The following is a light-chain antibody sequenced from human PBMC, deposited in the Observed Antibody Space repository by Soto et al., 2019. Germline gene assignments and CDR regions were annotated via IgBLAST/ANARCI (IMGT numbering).Light chain of an antibody. CDR1: SGHGNYV. Sequence: QPVLTQSPSASASPGASGKLTCTLSSGHGNYVIAWHQQQPQKGPQYLMKVKSDGSHSTGDGIPDRFSGSSSRAERYLAISGLQSDDEADYYGQTWDTGIVVFGGGTKLTVL. J-gene: IGLJ2*01. CDR2: VKSDGSH. V-gene: IGLV4-69*01. CDR3: QTWDTGIVV.